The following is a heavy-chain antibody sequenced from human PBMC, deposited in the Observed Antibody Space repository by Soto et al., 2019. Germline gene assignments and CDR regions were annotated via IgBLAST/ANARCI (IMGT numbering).Heavy chain of an antibody. CDR1: GFTFSNAW. CDR3: TTGRKQQLAYGMDV. J-gene: IGHJ6*02. V-gene: IGHV3-15*07. CDR2: IKSKTDGGTT. Sequence: EVQLVESGGGLVKPGGSLRLSCAASGFTFSNAWMNWVRQAPGKGLEWVGRIKSKTDGGTTDYAAPVKGRFTISRDDSKSTLYLQMSSLKTEDTAVYYCTTGRKQQLAYGMDVWGQGTTVTVSS. D-gene: IGHD6-13*01.